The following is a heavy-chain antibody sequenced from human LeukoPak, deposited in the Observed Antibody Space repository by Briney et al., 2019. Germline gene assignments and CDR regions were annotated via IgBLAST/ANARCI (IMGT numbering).Heavy chain of an antibody. CDR3: ARDLVLRDAFDI. Sequence: GASVKVSCKASGYTFTGYYMHWVRQAPGQGLEGMGWINPNSGGTNYAQKFQGRVTMTRDTSISTAYMELSRLRSDDTAVYYCARDLVLRDAFDIWGQGTMVTVSS. CDR1: GYTFTGYY. V-gene: IGHV1-2*02. D-gene: IGHD3-16*01. CDR2: INPNSGGT. J-gene: IGHJ3*02.